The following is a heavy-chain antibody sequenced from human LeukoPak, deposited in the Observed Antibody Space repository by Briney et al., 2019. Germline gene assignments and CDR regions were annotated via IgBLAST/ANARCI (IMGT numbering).Heavy chain of an antibody. D-gene: IGHD3-22*01. J-gene: IGHJ4*02. V-gene: IGHV4-61*01. CDR1: GGSVSSGSYY. CDR2: IYYSGST. CDR3: ARVLSGNYYDSSGYHYYFDY. Sequence: SETLSLTCTVSGGSVSSGSYYWSWIRQPPGKGLEWIGYIYYSGSTNYNPSLKSRVTILVDTSKNQFSLKLSSVTPADTAVYYCARVLSGNYYDSSGYHYYFDYWGQGTLVTVSS.